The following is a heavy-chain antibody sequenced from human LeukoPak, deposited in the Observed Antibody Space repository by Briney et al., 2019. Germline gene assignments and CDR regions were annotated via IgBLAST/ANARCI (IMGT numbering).Heavy chain of an antibody. CDR1: GGTFSSYA. CDR2: IIPILGIA. Sequence: ASVKVSCKASGGTFSSYAISWVRQAPGQGVEWMGRIIPILGIANYAQKFQGRVTITADKSTSTAYMELSSLRSEDTAVYYCARSLYYYDSSGPSTNWFDPWGQGTLVTVSS. D-gene: IGHD3-22*01. V-gene: IGHV1-69*04. J-gene: IGHJ5*02. CDR3: ARSLYYYDSSGPSTNWFDP.